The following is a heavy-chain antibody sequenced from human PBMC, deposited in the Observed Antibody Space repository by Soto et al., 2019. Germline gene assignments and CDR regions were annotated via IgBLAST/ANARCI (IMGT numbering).Heavy chain of an antibody. CDR2: VYHTGNT. V-gene: IGHV4-59*02. J-gene: IGHJ4*02. CDR1: GVSVTPYY. D-gene: IGHD1-20*01. Sequence: SETLSLTCTVSGVSVTPYYWTWIRHPPGKGLEWIGYVYHTGNTYYNPSLKSRVTISLDTSKNQVSLRLKSVTAADTAVYYCAREQYNWKLWGQGTLVTVSS. CDR3: AREQYNWKL.